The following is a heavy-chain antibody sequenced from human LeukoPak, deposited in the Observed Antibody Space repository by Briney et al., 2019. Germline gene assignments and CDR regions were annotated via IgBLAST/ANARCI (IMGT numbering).Heavy chain of an antibody. J-gene: IGHJ4*02. V-gene: IGHV3-21*01. CDR1: GFTFSSYS. Sequence: GGSLRLSCAASGFTFSSYSMNWVRHAPGKGLEWVSSISSSSSYIYYADSAKGRFTISRDNAKNSLYLQMNSLRAEDTAVYYCARDGRLYSSGFDYWGQGTLVTVSS. CDR2: ISSSSSYI. D-gene: IGHD6-19*01. CDR3: ARDGRLYSSGFDY.